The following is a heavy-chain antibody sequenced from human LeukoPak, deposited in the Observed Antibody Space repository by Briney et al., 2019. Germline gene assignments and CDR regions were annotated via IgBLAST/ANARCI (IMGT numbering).Heavy chain of an antibody. CDR3: ARRSMTTLTKFDY. V-gene: IGHV4-34*01. D-gene: IGHD4-17*01. CDR2: INISGST. Sequence: SETLSLTCAVYGGSISSYYWSWIRQPPGKGLGWIGVINISGSTNYNPFLKSRVTISVDPSKSQVSLKLSSVTAADTGVYYCARRSMTTLTKFDYWGQGTLVTVSS. J-gene: IGHJ4*02. CDR1: GGSISSYY.